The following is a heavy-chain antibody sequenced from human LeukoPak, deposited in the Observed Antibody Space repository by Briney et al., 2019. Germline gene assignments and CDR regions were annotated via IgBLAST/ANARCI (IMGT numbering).Heavy chain of an antibody. CDR1: GFTFSDYY. CDR2: ISGVASDI. J-gene: IGHJ6*02. Sequence: KAGGSLRLSCAASGFTFSDYYMTWIRQAPGKGLEWVSYISGVASDIYYGDSVKGRFTISRDNAKNSVYLQMNSLRPDDTAVYYCARGGAQGMDVWGHGTTVTVSS. D-gene: IGHD1-26*01. CDR3: ARGGAQGMDV. V-gene: IGHV3-11*04.